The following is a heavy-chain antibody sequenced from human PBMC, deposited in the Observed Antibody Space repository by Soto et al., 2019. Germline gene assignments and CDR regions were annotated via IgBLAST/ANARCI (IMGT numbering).Heavy chain of an antibody. D-gene: IGHD2-15*01. CDR1: GFSFSSYA. CDR2: ISNDGGKE. CDR3: AKDFIGYCSSVNCHIFDF. J-gene: IGHJ4*02. V-gene: IGHV3-30*18. Sequence: QVQLVESGGGVVQPGRSLRLSCEASGFSFSSYAIHWVRQAPGKGLEWVAGISNDGGKEHYSDSVKGRFTISTDKSKKTVYLQTSSLTSEDTAVYYCAKDFIGYCSSVNCHIFDFWGQGTPVTVLS.